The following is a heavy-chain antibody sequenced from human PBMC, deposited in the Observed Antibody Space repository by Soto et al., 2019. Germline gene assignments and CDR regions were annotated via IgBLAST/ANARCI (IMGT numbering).Heavy chain of an antibody. CDR1: GITFNNYA. Sequence: GGSLRLSCAASGITFNNYALNWVRQATGKGLEWVSGISGSGISTYYADFVKGRFTMSRDNAKNSLYLQMNSLRPEDTAVYFCARGDYYDSSGPFSDAFDIWGQGTMVTVSS. CDR3: ARGDYYDSSGPFSDAFDI. J-gene: IGHJ3*02. D-gene: IGHD3-22*01. CDR2: ISGSGIST. V-gene: IGHV3-23*01.